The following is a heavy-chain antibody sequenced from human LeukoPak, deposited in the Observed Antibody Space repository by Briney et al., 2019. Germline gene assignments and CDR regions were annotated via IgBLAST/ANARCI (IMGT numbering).Heavy chain of an antibody. V-gene: IGHV4-39*01. J-gene: IGHJ4*02. D-gene: IGHD6-13*01. CDR1: GGSISSSSYY. Sequence: SETLSLTCTVSGGSISSSSYYRGWIRQPPGKGLEWIGSIYYSGSTYYNPSLKSRVTISVDTSKNQFSLKLSSVTAADTAVYYCARRGGAAAALDYWGQGTLVTVSS. CDR3: ARRGGAAAALDY. CDR2: IYYSGST.